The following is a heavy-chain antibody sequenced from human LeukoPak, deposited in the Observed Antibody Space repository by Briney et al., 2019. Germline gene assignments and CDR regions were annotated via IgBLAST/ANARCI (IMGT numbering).Heavy chain of an antibody. CDR3: ARSRLPYSSSWLDY. CDR2: ISSSSSYI. J-gene: IGHJ4*02. V-gene: IGHV3-21*01. Sequence: SGGSLRLSCAASGFTFSSYSMNWVRQAPGKGLEWVSSISSSSSYIYYADSVKGRFTISRDNAKSSLYLQMNSLRAEDTAVYYCARSRLPYSSSWLDYWGQGTLVTVSS. D-gene: IGHD6-13*01. CDR1: GFTFSSYS.